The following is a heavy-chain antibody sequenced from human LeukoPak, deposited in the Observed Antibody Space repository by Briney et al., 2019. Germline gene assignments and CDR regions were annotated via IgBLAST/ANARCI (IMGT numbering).Heavy chain of an antibody. Sequence: PSETLSLTCAVSDYSISSDYYWAWIRQPPGKGLEWIGCIYHSGNTCYNPSLKSRITISVDTSKNQFSLKVSSVIAADTAVYYCASSKSGYIDYWDQGTLVTVSS. V-gene: IGHV4-38-2*01. CDR2: IYHSGNT. CDR1: DYSISSDYY. D-gene: IGHD1-26*01. J-gene: IGHJ4*02. CDR3: ASSKSGYIDY.